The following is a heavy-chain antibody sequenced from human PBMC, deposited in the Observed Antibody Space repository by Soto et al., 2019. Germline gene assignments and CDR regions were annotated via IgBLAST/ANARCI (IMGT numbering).Heavy chain of an antibody. D-gene: IGHD3-9*01. Sequence: GGSLRLSCAASGFIFSSYAMVWVRQTPGRGLQWVSLISNNGADRHYGDSVKGRLTIARDNSKNMLYLQMNSLRAEDTAIYFCAKTHPLTGTFDYWGQGTLVTVSS. CDR2: ISNNGADR. V-gene: IGHV3-23*01. J-gene: IGHJ4*02. CDR3: AKTHPLTGTFDY. CDR1: GFIFSSYA.